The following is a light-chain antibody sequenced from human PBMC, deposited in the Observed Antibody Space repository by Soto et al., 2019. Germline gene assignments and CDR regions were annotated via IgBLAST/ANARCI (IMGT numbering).Light chain of an antibody. CDR3: ISYTSSSTVV. CDR2: DVS. V-gene: IGLV2-14*01. CDR1: SSDVGGYNY. J-gene: IGLJ2*01. Sequence: QSALTQPASVSGSPGQSITISCTGTSSDVGGYNYVSWYQQHPGKAPKLMIYDVSNRPSGVSNRFSGSKSGNTASLTISSLQAEDEADYYCISYTSSSTVVFGGGTKLTVL.